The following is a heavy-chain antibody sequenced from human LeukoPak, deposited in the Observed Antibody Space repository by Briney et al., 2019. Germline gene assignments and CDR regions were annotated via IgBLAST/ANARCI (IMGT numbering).Heavy chain of an antibody. Sequence: PSETLSLTCAVYGGSFSGYYWSWIRQPPGKGLEWIGEINHSGSTNYNPSLKSRVTISVDTSKNQFSLKLSSVPAADTAVYYCATTYYDILTGAAYGVPFDPWGQGTLVTVSS. D-gene: IGHD3-9*01. CDR3: ATTYYDILTGAAYGVPFDP. V-gene: IGHV4-34*01. J-gene: IGHJ5*02. CDR2: INHSGST. CDR1: GGSFSGYY.